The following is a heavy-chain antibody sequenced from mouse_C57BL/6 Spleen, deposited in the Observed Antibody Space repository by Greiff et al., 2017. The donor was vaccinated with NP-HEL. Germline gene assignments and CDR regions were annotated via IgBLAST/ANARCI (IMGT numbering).Heavy chain of an antibody. V-gene: IGHV1-69*01. J-gene: IGHJ4*01. Sequence: QVQLQQPGAELVMPGASVKLSCKASGYTFTSYWMHWVKQRPGQGLEWIGEIDPSDSYTTYNQKFKGKSTLTVDKSSSTAYMQLSSLTSEDSGVYYGARRGLYGAMDYWGQGTSVTVSS. CDR1: GYTFTSYW. D-gene: IGHD1-1*01. CDR2: IDPSDSYT. CDR3: ARRGLYGAMDY.